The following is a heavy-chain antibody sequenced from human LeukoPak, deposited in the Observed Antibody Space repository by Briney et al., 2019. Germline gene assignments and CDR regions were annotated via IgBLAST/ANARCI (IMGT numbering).Heavy chain of an antibody. V-gene: IGHV3-53*01. D-gene: IGHD6-19*01. Sequence: GGSLRLSCAASGFTVSTNYMTWVRQAPGKGLEWVSVLYSGSNTHYADSVKGRFTISRDNSKNTLYLQMNSLRAEDTAVYYCANLKRSSGFTSDYWGQGTLVTVSS. CDR1: GFTVSTNY. CDR2: LYSGSNT. CDR3: ANLKRSSGFTSDY. J-gene: IGHJ4*02.